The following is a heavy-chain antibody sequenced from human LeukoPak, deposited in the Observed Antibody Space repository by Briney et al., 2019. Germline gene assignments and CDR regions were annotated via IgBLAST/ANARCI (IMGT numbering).Heavy chain of an antibody. J-gene: IGHJ5*02. D-gene: IGHD5-18*01. CDR1: GYSFTSYW. CDR3: ARGRGYSYGGYNWFDP. Sequence: GESLKISCKGSGYSFTSYWIGWMRQMPGKGLEWMGIIYPGDSDTRYSPSFQGQVTVSADKSISTAYLQWSSLKASDTAMYYCARGRGYSYGGYNWFDPWGQGTLVTVSS. CDR2: IYPGDSDT. V-gene: IGHV5-51*01.